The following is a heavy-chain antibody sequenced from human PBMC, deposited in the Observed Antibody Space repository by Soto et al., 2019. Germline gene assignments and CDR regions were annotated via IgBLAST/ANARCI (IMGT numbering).Heavy chain of an antibody. CDR1: GYTFTSYG. CDR3: ANVAVAGTWFDP. J-gene: IGHJ5*02. CDR2: ISAYNGNT. V-gene: IGHV1-18*01. Sequence: ASVKVSCKASGYTFTSYGISWVRQAPGQGLEWMGWISAYNGNTNYAQKLQGRVTMTTDTSTSTAYMELRSLRSDDAAVYYCANVAVAGTWFDPWGQGTLVTVPQ. D-gene: IGHD6-19*01.